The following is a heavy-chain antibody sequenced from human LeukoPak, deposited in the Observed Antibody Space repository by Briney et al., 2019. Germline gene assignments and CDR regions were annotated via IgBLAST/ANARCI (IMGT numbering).Heavy chain of an antibody. D-gene: IGHD6-19*01. J-gene: IGHJ4*02. Sequence: PGRSLRLSCAASGFTFSTYAMHWVRQAPGKGLEWVAVISYDGSYKYYANSVKGRFSISRDNSKKTLYLQMSSLRDEDTAVYNCAGVSESGWYYFDYWGQGTLVTVSS. CDR3: AGVSESGWYYFDY. CDR1: GFTFSTYA. CDR2: ISYDGSYK. V-gene: IGHV3-30*03.